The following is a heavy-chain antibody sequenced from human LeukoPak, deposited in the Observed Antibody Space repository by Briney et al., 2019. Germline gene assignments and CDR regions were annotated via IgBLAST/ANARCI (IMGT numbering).Heavy chain of an antibody. Sequence: SETLSLTCAVYGGSFSGYYWSWIRQPPGKGLEWIGEINHSGSTNYNPSLKSRVTISVDTCKNQFSLKLSSVTAADTAVYSCAVGLRYFDWLGPLDYWGKGTLVTVSS. CDR2: INHSGST. J-gene: IGHJ4*02. CDR3: AVGLRYFDWLGPLDY. CDR1: GGSFSGYY. V-gene: IGHV4-34*01. D-gene: IGHD3-9*01.